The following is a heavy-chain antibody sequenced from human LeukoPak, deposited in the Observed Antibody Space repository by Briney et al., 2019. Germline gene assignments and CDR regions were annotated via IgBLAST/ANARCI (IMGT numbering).Heavy chain of an antibody. CDR1: GFTFSSYW. CDR2: IKQDGSEK. J-gene: IGHJ4*02. V-gene: IGHV3-7*01. D-gene: IGHD3-10*01. CDR3: ARLMYYYGSGSYLY. Sequence: GGSLRLSCAASGFTFSSYWMSWVRQAPGKGLEWVANIKQDGSEKYYVDSVKGRFTISRDNAKSSLYLQMNSLRAEDTAVYYCARLMYYYGSGSYLYWGQGTLVTVSS.